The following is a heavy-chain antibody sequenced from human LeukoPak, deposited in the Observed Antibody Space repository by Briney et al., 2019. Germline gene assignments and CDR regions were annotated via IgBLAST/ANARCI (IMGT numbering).Heavy chain of an antibody. CDR3: ARWYGSGFNWFDP. Sequence: SETLSPTCAVYGGSFSGYYWTWIRQPPGKGLEWIGQINHSGSTDYNPPLKSRVTISVDTSKNQFSLRLNSVTAADTAVYYCARWYGSGFNWFDPWGQGVLVTVSS. D-gene: IGHD6-19*01. V-gene: IGHV4-34*01. CDR2: INHSGST. J-gene: IGHJ5*02. CDR1: GGSFSGYY.